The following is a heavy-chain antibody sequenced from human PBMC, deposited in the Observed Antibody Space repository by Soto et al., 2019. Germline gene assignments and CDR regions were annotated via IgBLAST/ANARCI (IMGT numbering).Heavy chain of an antibody. CDR1: GXTXTXXX. Sequence: QVQXVQXXAEXKKPGXSVKVSCXXSGXTXTXXXXXXXRQAPGQGLEWMGIINPSGGSTSYAQKFQGRVTMTRDTSXSTXYMXXXXXXSEDTAVYYCARGESSSPLSYYYYMDVWGKGTTVTVXS. J-gene: IGHJ6*03. CDR2: INPSGGST. CDR3: ARGESSSPLSYYYYMDV. V-gene: IGHV1-46*03. D-gene: IGHD6-6*01.